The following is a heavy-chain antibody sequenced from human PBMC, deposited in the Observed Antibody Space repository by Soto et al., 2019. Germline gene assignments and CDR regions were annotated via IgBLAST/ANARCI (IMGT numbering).Heavy chain of an antibody. J-gene: IGHJ1*01. CDR1: GFTVSTSR. V-gene: IGHV3-66*01. D-gene: IGHD2-21*01. Sequence: DVQVVESGGGLVLPGGSLRLSCAASGFTVSTSRMSWFRQAPGKGLEWVSVIYSGGNTYYADSVKGKFTISRDNSHNTLYIHMNSLSAADTAVSYHAREGGGDCNGEFWGNSNLVIVSS. CDR3: AREGGGDCNGEF. CDR2: IYSGGNT.